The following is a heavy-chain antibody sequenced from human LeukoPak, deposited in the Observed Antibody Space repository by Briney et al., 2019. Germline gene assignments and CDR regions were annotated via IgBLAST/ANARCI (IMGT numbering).Heavy chain of an antibody. CDR1: GFSVSSYG. D-gene: IGHD6-19*01. CDR2: ISVDGETT. Sequence: GGSLRLSCAVSGFSVSSYGMSWVRQAPGKGLEWISAISVDGETTWYAGSVKGRSIISRDNSKNTLYLQMNSLRAEDTGAYFCAQGYSSGWYPHWGQGSLVSVSS. J-gene: IGHJ4*02. V-gene: IGHV3-23*01. CDR3: AQGYSSGWYPH.